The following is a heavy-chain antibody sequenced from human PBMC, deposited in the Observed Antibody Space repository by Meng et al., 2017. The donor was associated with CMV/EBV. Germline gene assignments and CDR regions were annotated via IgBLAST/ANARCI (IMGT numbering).Heavy chain of an antibody. CDR2: INPNSGGT. J-gene: IGHJ5*02. CDR1: GYTFTGYH. V-gene: IGHV1-2*02. Sequence: ASVKVSCKSSGYTFTGYHMHWVRQAPGQQLEWMGWINPNSGGTNYAQRFQGRVTMTRDTSISTANMELSRLTSEDTAVYYCARAVVPDATFDPWGQGTLVTVSS. D-gene: IGHD2-2*01. CDR3: ARAVVPDATFDP.